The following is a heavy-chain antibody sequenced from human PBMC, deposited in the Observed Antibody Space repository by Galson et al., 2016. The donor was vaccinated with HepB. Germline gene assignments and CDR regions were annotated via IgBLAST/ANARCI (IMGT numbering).Heavy chain of an antibody. Sequence: LRLSCAASGFTFSIYWMHWVRQAPGKGLVWVSGINTDGSAKTYYADSVRGRFTISRDNSKKILYLQMNSLRTEDTAIYYCAKYDPHYYDSSGSYWGQGTLVTVSS. CDR2: INTDGSAKT. D-gene: IGHD3-22*01. V-gene: IGHV3-74*01. CDR3: AKYDPHYYDSSGSY. CDR1: GFTFSIYW. J-gene: IGHJ4*02.